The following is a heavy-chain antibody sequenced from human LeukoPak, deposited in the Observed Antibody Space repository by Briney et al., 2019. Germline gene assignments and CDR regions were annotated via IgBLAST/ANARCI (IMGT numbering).Heavy chain of an antibody. CDR2: IIPIFGTA. J-gene: IGHJ4*02. D-gene: IGHD3-22*01. Sequence: ASVKVSCKASGGTFSSYAISWVRQAPGQGLEWMGGIIPIFGTANYAQKFQGRVTITADESTNTAYMELSSLRSEDTAVYYCARENYYDSSSRGYYFDYWGQGTLVTVSS. V-gene: IGHV1-69*13. CDR3: ARENYYDSSSRGYYFDY. CDR1: GGTFSSYA.